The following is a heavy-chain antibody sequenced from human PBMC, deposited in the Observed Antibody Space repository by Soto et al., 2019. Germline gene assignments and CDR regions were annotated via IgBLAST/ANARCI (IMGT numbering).Heavy chain of an antibody. J-gene: IGHJ4*02. CDR1: GYTFTSYA. D-gene: IGHD1-1*01. CDR3: AWKTGTQAYYFAY. CDR2: INAGNGNT. Sequence: ASLKVSCKASGYTFTSYAMHWVRQAPGQRLEWMGWINAGNGNTKYSQKFQGRVTITRDTSASTAYMELSSLRSEDTAVYYCAWKTGTQAYYFAYWGQGTLVTVS. V-gene: IGHV1-3*01.